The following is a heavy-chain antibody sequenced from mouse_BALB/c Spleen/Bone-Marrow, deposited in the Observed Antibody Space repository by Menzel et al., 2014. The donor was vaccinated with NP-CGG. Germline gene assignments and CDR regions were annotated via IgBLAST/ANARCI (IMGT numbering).Heavy chain of an antibody. CDR3: APYYYGRWFTY. J-gene: IGHJ3*01. V-gene: IGHV14-3*02. Sequence: EVQLVESGAELVKPGASVKLSCTASGFNIKDPYMHWVKQRPEQGLEWIGRIDPANGNTKYDPKFQGKATITADTSSNTAYPQLSSLTPEDTAVYYCAPYYYGRWFTYWGQGTLVTVSA. D-gene: IGHD1-1*01. CDR1: GFNIKDPY. CDR2: IDPANGNT.